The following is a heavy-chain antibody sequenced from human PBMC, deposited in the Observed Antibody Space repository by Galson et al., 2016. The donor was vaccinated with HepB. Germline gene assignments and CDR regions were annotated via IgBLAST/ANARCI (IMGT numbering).Heavy chain of an antibody. CDR2: ISNSGRTI. Sequence: SLRLSCAASGFTFSNYYMSWIRQAPGKGLEWVSYISNSGRTIYYTDSVKGRFTISRDNAKNSVYLQMNGLRAEDTAVYYCAKNLRKWLQSDFDVWGQGILVTVSS. CDR1: GFTFSNYY. D-gene: IGHD5-24*01. J-gene: IGHJ4*02. CDR3: AKNLRKWLQSDFDV. V-gene: IGHV3-11*01.